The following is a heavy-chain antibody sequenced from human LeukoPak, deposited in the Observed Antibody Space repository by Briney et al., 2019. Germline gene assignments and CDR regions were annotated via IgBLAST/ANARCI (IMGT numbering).Heavy chain of an antibody. CDR3: ARRLKTTYFDY. D-gene: IGHD1-1*01. CDR2: IYYSGST. CDR1: GGSISSYS. V-gene: IGHV4-59*08. J-gene: IGHJ4*02. Sequence: SETLSLTCTVSGGSISSYSWSWIRQPPGKGLECIGYIYYSGSTNYNPSLKSRVTISVDTSKNQFSLKLSSVTAADTAVYYCARRLKTTYFDYWGQGTLVTVSS.